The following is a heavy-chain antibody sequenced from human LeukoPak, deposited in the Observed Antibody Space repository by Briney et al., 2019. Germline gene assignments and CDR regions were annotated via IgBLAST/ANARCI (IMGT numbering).Heavy chain of an antibody. CDR3: ARERDYYDSSGLNWFDP. D-gene: IGHD3-22*01. V-gene: IGHV4-61*01. CDR2: IYYSGST. Sequence: SETLSLTCTVSGGSVSSGSYYWSWIRQPPGTGLEWIGYIYYSGSTNYNPSLKSRVTISVDTSKNQFSLKLSSVTAADTAVYYCARERDYYDSSGLNWFDPWGQGTLVTVSS. J-gene: IGHJ5*02. CDR1: GGSVSSGSYY.